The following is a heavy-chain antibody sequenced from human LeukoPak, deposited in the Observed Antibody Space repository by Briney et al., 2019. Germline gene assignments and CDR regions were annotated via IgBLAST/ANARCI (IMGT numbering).Heavy chain of an antibody. CDR1: GFTFSSYW. V-gene: IGHV3-7*01. CDR2: IKQDGTEK. J-gene: IGHJ3*02. CDR3: ARGGSSGSLRMYAFDI. Sequence: PGGSLSLFYAASGFTFSSYWMSWVRQAPGKGREWVANIKQDGTEKNHVDSVKGRFTISRDNDKNSLYLQLISMRAEDTAVYYCARGGSSGSLRMYAFDIWGQGTMVTVSS. D-gene: IGHD5-12*01.